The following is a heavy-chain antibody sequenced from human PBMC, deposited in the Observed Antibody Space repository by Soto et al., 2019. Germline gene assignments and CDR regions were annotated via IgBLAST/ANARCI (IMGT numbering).Heavy chain of an antibody. CDR2: IYHGGTT. CDR3: AKGHVMVVAGRSFDY. J-gene: IGHJ4*01. Sequence: NPSETLSLTCTVSGYFISSGSYWGWIRQPPGKGPEWIASIYHGGTTFYNPSLKSRVTVSVDKSNNQFSLKLRSVTAADPAGYYFAKGHVMVVAGRSFDYWGHGTLVTVSS. V-gene: IGHV4-38-2*02. CDR1: GYFISSGSY. D-gene: IGHD6-19*01.